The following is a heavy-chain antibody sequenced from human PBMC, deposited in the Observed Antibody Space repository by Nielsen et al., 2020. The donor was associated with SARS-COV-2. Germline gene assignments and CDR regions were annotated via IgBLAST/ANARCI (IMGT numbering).Heavy chain of an antibody. V-gene: IGHV3-23*01. D-gene: IGHD3-10*01. J-gene: IGHJ3*01. Sequence: GESLKISCAASGFTFNIYAMAWVRRAPGRGLQWVTGVSASGGSTYYTDSVKGRFSISRDNSKNTLFLLMHSLRVEDTAVYYCARDGVARGDALDLWGQGTMVTVSS. CDR2: VSASGGST. CDR3: ARDGVARGDALDL. CDR1: GFTFNIYA.